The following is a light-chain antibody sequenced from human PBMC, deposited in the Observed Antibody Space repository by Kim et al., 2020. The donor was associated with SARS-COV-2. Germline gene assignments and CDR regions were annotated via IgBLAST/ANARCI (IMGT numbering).Light chain of an antibody. CDR1: QSISSH. Sequence: DIQMTQSPSSLSASVGDRVTITCRTTQSISSHLNWYQQKPGRAPKLLISAASTLQGGVPSRFSGSGSETDFTLTISSLQPECFASYFCQHCYITPFTVGPGTKVDIK. V-gene: IGKV1-39*01. CDR3: QHCYITPFT. J-gene: IGKJ3*01. CDR2: AAS.